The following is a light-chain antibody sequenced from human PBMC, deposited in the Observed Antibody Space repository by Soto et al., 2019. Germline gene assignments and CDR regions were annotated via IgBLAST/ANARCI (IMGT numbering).Light chain of an antibody. CDR1: SSNIGAGYD. CDR2: GNS. J-gene: IGLJ2*01. V-gene: IGLV1-40*01. Sequence: QSVLTQPPSVSGAPGQRVTISCTGSSSNIGAGYDVHWYQQLPGTAPKLLIYGNSNRPSGVPDRFSGSKSGTSASLAITKLQAEDEADYYCQSYDISLSVVFGGGTQLTVL. CDR3: QSYDISLSVV.